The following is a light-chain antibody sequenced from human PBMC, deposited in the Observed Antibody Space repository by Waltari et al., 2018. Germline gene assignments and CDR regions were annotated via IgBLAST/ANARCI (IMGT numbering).Light chain of an antibody. CDR1: QSISKW. Sequence: DIQMTQSPSTLSASVGDSVIFSCRASQSISKWLAWYEQKPGKDPKLLIYKASTLESGVPSRFSDSGSGTEFTLTISSLQPEDFATYYCEQYNSYSVLSFGGGTKVEIK. J-gene: IGKJ4*01. CDR3: EQYNSYSVLS. V-gene: IGKV1-5*03. CDR2: KAS.